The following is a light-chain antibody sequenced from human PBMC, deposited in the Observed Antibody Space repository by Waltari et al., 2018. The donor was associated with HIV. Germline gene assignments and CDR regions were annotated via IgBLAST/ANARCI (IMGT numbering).Light chain of an antibody. CDR3: SSYTSGNAVL. V-gene: IGLV2-14*01. CDR1: SSDVGTYNS. Sequence: QSALTQPASVSGSPGQSITISCTGSSSDVGTYNSVSWYQQHPVKAPKLIIYDVRNRTAGVSNRFSGSKSGSTASLTISGLQAEDEADYYCSSYTSGNAVLFGGGTKVTVL. J-gene: IGLJ2*01. CDR2: DVR.